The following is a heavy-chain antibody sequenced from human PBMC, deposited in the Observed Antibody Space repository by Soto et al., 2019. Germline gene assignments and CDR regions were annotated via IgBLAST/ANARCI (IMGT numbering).Heavy chain of an antibody. V-gene: IGHV3-21*01. CDR2: ISSGSIYT. CDR3: ARRSELLWYGMDV. CDR1: GFTFSDYS. J-gene: IGHJ6*02. D-gene: IGHD3-10*01. Sequence: PWGCLRLSCVASGFTFSDYSMNWVRQAPGKGLEWVSSISSGSIYTYYTDSVKGRFTISRDNAKKSTYLQMNSLRAEDTAVFYCARRSELLWYGMDVWGQGTTVTVSS.